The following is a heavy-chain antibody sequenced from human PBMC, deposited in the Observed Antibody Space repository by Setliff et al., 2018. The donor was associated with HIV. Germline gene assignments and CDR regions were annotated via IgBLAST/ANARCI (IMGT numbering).Heavy chain of an antibody. CDR3: ARAAAGNTGPFDL. CDR1: GFSISSRYY. D-gene: IGHD4-17*01. CDR2: IYYSGST. J-gene: IGHJ4*02. V-gene: IGHV4-38-2*01. Sequence: PSETLSLTCDVSGFSISSRYYWGWIRQPPGKGLEWIGSIYYSGSTYYNPSLKSRVTISVDTSKNQFSLKLTSVTASDTAVYYCARAAAGNTGPFDLWGQGSPVTSPQ.